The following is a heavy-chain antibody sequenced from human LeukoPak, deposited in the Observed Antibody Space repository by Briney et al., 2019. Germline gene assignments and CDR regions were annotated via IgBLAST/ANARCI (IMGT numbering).Heavy chain of an antibody. CDR3: ARVNSPYSSSYVY. Sequence: ASVKVSCKASGYTFTGYYMHWVRQAPGQGLEWMGWINPNSGGTNYEQKFQGRVTMTRDTSISTAYMELSRLRSDDTAVYYCARVNSPYSSSYVYWGQGTLVTVSS. V-gene: IGHV1-2*02. D-gene: IGHD6-13*01. CDR2: INPNSGGT. J-gene: IGHJ4*02. CDR1: GYTFTGYY.